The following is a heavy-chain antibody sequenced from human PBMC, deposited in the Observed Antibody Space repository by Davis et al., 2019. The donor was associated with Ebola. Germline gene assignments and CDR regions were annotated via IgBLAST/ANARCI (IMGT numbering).Heavy chain of an antibody. CDR1: GGSISSYY. J-gene: IGHJ6*02. Sequence: LETLSLTCTVSGGSISSYYWSWIRQPPGKGLEWIGYIYYSGSTNYNPSLKSRVTISVDTSKNQFSLKLSSVTAADTAVYYCARGDSGSYNYYYYYGMDVWGQGTTVTVSS. CDR2: IYYSGST. CDR3: ARGDSGSYNYYYYYGMDV. D-gene: IGHD1-26*01. V-gene: IGHV4-59*01.